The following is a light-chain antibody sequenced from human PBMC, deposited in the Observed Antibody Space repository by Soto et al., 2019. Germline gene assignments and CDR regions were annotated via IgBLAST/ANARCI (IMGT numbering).Light chain of an antibody. V-gene: IGLV1-44*01. CDR2: TSN. J-gene: IGLJ1*01. CDR3: ATWDDSLHGYV. Sequence: QSVLTQPPSASGTPGQRVTISCSGSNSNIGSNKVNWYQQLPGTAPKLLIYTSNQRPSGVPDRFSGSKSGTSASLAISGLQSEDEADYYCATWDDSLHGYVFGTGTKVTAL. CDR1: NSNIGSNK.